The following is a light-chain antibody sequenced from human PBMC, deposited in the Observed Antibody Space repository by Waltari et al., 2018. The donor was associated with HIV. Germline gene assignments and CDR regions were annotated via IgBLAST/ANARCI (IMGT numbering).Light chain of an antibody. V-gene: IGLV2-14*01. CDR1: ASDFGPYKY. CDR2: EVT. CDR3: STHTADHTLA. J-gene: IGLJ3*02. Sequence: QSTLTQHASVSGSPGHSVTISCIGTASDFGPYKYVSWYQHHPGNVPKVIIYEVTSRPSGVSHRFSASKSGNTASLTISRLQPEDEAVYFCSTHTADHTLAFGGGTHLTVL.